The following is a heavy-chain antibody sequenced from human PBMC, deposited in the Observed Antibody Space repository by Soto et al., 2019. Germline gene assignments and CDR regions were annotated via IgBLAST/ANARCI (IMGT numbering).Heavy chain of an antibody. CDR2: ISGSGGST. CDR3: AKGHYYGSGSYYGY. J-gene: IGHJ4*02. Sequence: EVQLLESGGGLVQPGGSLRLSCPASGFTFSSYAMTWVRQPPGKGWGWASAISGSGGSTYYADSVKGRFTISRDNSKNTLYLQMNSLRAEDTAVYYCAKGHYYGSGSYYGYWGQGTLVTVSS. CDR1: GFTFSSYA. V-gene: IGHV3-23*01. D-gene: IGHD3-10*01.